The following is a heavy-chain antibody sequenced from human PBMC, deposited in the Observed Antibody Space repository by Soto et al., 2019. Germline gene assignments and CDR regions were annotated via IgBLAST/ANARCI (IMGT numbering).Heavy chain of an antibody. D-gene: IGHD1-26*01. J-gene: IGHJ5*02. V-gene: IGHV3-30-3*01. CDR2: ISYDVSNK. Sequence: ESGGGVVQPGRSLRLSCAASGFTFSSYAMHWVRQAPGKGLEWVAVISYDVSNKYYADSVKVRFTISRDNSKNTLYLQMNSLRAEYTAVYYCARAHGGISGSYNWFDPWGQGTPVTVSA. CDR3: ARAHGGISGSYNWFDP. CDR1: GFTFSSYA.